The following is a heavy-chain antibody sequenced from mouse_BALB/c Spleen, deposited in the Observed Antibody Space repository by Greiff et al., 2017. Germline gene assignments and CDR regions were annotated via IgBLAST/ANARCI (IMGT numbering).Heavy chain of an antibody. CDR1: GFSLTSCG. V-gene: IGHV2-9*02. D-gene: IGHD1-1*01. CDR2: IWAGGST. J-gene: IGHJ2*01. CDR3: ARDRGTTVVADY. Sequence: VKVVESGPGLVAPSQSLSITCTVSGFSLTSCGVHWVRQPPGKGLEWLGVIWAGGSTNYNSALMSRLSISKDNSKSQVFLKMNSLQTDDTAMYYCARDRGTTVVADYWGQGTTLTVSS.